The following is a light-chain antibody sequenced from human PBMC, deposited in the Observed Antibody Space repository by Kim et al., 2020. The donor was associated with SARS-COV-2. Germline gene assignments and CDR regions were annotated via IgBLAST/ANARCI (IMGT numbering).Light chain of an antibody. V-gene: IGLV3-1*01. J-gene: IGLJ2*01. CDR3: QAWDSSTVV. CDR1: KLGDKY. CDR2: QDS. Sequence: VSPGQTASITCSGDKLGDKYACWYQQKPGQSPVLVIYQDSKRPSGIPERFSGSNFGNTATLTISGTQAMDEADYYCQAWDSSTVVFGGGTQLTVL.